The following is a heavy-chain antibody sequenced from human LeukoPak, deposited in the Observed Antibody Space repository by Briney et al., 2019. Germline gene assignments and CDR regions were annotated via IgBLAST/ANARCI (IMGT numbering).Heavy chain of an antibody. D-gene: IGHD3-16*01. V-gene: IGHV3-53*01. CDR3: YGIRLGDGFDI. Sequence: GGSLRLSCAASGLTLSSNYMGWGRQAPGKGLEGGSDIYSGGFTSYADSVKGRFTISRDSSKNTLYLQMNNLRAEDTAVYYCYGIRLGDGFDIWGQRTMVTVSS. J-gene: IGHJ3*02. CDR1: GLTLSSNY. CDR2: IYSGGFT.